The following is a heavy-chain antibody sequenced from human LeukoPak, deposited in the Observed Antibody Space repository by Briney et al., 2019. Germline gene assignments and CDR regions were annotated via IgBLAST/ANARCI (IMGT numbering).Heavy chain of an antibody. V-gene: IGHV5-51*01. CDR3: ARLIGRDGYNGVFDY. D-gene: IGHD5-24*01. CDR1: GYSFTSYW. CDR2: IYPGDSDN. J-gene: IGHJ4*02. Sequence: GESLKISCTASGYSFTSYWIGWVRQMPGKGLEWIGIIYPGDSDNRYSPSFQGQVTISADKSISTACLQWSSLKASDTAMYYCARLIGRDGYNGVFDYWGQGTLVTVSS.